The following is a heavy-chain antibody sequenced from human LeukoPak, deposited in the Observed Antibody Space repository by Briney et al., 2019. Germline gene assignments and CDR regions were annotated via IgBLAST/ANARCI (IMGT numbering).Heavy chain of an antibody. D-gene: IGHD3-10*01. CDR1: GFTFSNYA. CDR2: ISGSGDTT. Sequence: PGGSLRLSCVASGFTFSNYAMSWVRQAPGKGLEWVSVISGSGDTTYSADSVKGRFTISRDNSKNTLYYQLDSLTAEDTAVYYCGKARASATYEYFQYRGQGTQVTVSS. J-gene: IGHJ1*01. CDR3: GKARASATYEYFQY. V-gene: IGHV3-23*01.